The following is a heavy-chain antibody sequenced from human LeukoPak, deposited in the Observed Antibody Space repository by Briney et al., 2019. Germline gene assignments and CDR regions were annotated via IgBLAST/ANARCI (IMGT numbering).Heavy chain of an antibody. Sequence: SETLSLTCAVYGGFFSSYYWSWIRQPPGKGLEWIGYIYYSGSTNYNPSLKSRVTISVDTSKNQFSLKLSSVTAADTAVYYCARSMVRGVIFDYWGQGTLVTVSS. V-gene: IGHV4-59*01. J-gene: IGHJ4*02. D-gene: IGHD3-10*01. CDR3: ARSMVRGVIFDY. CDR1: GGFFSSYY. CDR2: IYYSGST.